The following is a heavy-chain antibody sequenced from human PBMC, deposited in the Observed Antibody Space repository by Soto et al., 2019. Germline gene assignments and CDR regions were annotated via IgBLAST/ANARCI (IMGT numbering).Heavy chain of an antibody. V-gene: IGHV5-10-1*01. CDR2: IDPSDSYT. CDR3: ARKIRGYSGYSQIDY. J-gene: IGHJ4*02. CDR1: GYSFTSYW. D-gene: IGHD5-12*01. Sequence: PGESLKISCKGSGYSFTSYWISWVRQMPGKGLEWMGRIDPSDSYTNYSPSFQGHVTISADKSISTAYLQWSSLKASDTAMYYCARKIRGYSGYSQIDYWGQGTLVTVSS.